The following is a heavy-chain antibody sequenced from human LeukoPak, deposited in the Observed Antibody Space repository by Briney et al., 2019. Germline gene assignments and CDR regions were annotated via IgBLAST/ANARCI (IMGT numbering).Heavy chain of an antibody. J-gene: IGHJ5*02. Sequence: GGSLRLSCAASGFTFNSFALTWVRPAPGGGLEWVSALNVRGDATFYAESVRGRFTISRDNSKNTLYLQMNSLGAEDTALYYCAKDYRYGSAWGPGTLVVVSS. CDR2: LNVRGDAT. V-gene: IGHV3-23*01. CDR3: AKDYRYGSA. CDR1: GFTFNSFA. D-gene: IGHD6-19*01.